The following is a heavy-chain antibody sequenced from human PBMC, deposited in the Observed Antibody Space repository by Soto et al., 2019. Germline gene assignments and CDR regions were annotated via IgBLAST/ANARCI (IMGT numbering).Heavy chain of an antibody. J-gene: IGHJ6*02. Sequence: GESLKISCKGSGYSFTSYWIGWVRQMPGKGLQWMGIIYPGDSDTRYSPSFQGQVTIAADKSISTAYLQWSSLKASDTAMYYDARHEMGCKRQNYDFWSGYSSYYYGMDVWGQGTTVTVSS. CDR1: GYSFTSYW. CDR3: ARHEMGCKRQNYDFWSGYSSYYYGMDV. D-gene: IGHD3-3*01. V-gene: IGHV5-51*01. CDR2: IYPGDSDT.